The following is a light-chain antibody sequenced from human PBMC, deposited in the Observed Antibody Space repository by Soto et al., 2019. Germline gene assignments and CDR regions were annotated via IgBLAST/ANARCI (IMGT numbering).Light chain of an antibody. Sequence: QSVLTQPPSVSEAPRQRVTISCSGSRSNIGNNAVSWYQQLPGKAPKLLIYYDDLVPSGVSDRFSGSKSGTSASLAISGLQSEDEADYYCATWDDILNGQVFGSGTKVTVL. CDR3: ATWDDILNGQV. CDR1: RSNIGNNA. CDR2: YDD. V-gene: IGLV1-36*01. J-gene: IGLJ2*01.